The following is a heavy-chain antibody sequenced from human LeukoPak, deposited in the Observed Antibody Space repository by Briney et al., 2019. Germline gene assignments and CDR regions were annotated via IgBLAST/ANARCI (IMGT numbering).Heavy chain of an antibody. CDR2: ISGSGGST. D-gene: IGHD3-3*01. Sequence: HPGGSLRLSCAASGFTFSSYAMSWVRQAPGKGLEWVSAISGSGGSTYYADSVKGRFTISRDNSKNTLYLQMNSLRAEDTAVYYCAKDGERLLEWSPPLGYWGQGTLVTVSS. CDR1: GFTFSSYA. J-gene: IGHJ4*02. CDR3: AKDGERLLEWSPPLGY. V-gene: IGHV3-23*01.